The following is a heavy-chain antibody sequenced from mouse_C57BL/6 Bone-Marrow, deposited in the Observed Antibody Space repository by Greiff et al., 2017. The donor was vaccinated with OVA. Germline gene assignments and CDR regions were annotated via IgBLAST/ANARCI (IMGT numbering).Heavy chain of an antibody. CDR2: ISNGGGST. CDR1: GFTFSDYY. D-gene: IGHD2-1*01. Sequence: DVQLVESGGGLVQPGGSLKLSCAASGFTFSDYYMYWVRQTPEKRLEWVAYISNGGGSTYYPDTVKGRFTISRDNAKNTLYLQMSRLKSEDTAMYYCARQGLYGNHEGFAYWGQGTLVTVSA. CDR3: ARQGLYGNHEGFAY. V-gene: IGHV5-12*01. J-gene: IGHJ3*01.